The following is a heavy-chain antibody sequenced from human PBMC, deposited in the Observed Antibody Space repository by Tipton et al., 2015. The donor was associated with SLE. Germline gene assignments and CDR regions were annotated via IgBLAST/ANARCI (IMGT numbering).Heavy chain of an antibody. V-gene: IGHV4-31*03. Sequence: TLSLTCTVSGGSISGDDYFWSWIRQHPGMGLEWIGHKSYRGSAHYNPSLGSRVTISVDTSKNQFSLRLTSVTAADTAVYYCARGGVGGYDYLDYWGQGTPVIVSS. CDR1: GGSISGDDYF. J-gene: IGHJ4*02. CDR3: ARGGVGGYDYLDY. CDR2: KSYRGSA. D-gene: IGHD5-12*01.